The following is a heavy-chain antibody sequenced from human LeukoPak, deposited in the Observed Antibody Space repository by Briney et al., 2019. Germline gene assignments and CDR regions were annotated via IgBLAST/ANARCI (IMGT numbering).Heavy chain of an antibody. CDR3: AKSDDSSGYYYGIVY. CDR2: ISGSGGSA. CDR1: GFTLSRYA. Sequence: PGGSLRLSCAVSGFTLSRYAMSWVRQPPGKGLEWVSGISGSGGSAYYADSVKGRFTISRDNSKNTLYLQMNSLRAEDTAVYYCAKSDDSSGYYYGIVYWGQGTLVTVSS. V-gene: IGHV3-23*01. J-gene: IGHJ4*02. D-gene: IGHD3-22*01.